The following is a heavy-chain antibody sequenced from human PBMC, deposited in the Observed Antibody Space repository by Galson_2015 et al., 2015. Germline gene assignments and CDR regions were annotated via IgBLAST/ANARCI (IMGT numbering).Heavy chain of an antibody. V-gene: IGHV3-15*01. D-gene: IGHD6-19*01. CDR2: IKSKPDGGTT. Sequence: SLRLSCARSGFTFSNAWMSWVRQAPGKGLEWVGRIKSKPDGGTTDYPAPVKGRFAISRDDSKNTVYLQMNSLESEDTAVYYCVTGWFFDNWGQGTLVTVSS. J-gene: IGHJ4*02. CDR1: GFTFSNAW. CDR3: VTGWFFDN.